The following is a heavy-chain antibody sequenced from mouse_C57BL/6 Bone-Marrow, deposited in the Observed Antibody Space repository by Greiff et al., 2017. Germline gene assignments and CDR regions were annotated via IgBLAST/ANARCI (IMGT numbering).Heavy chain of an antibody. CDR2: ILPGSGST. D-gene: IGHD2-1*01. J-gene: IGHJ4*01. V-gene: IGHV1-9*01. CDR1: GYTFTGYW. Sequence: VKLQQSGAELMKPGASVKLSCKATGYTFTGYWIEWVKQRPGHGLEWIGEILPGSGSTNYNEKFKGKATFTADTSSNTAYMQLSSLTTEDSAIXYCAKFLYYGNYGYAMDYWGQGTSVTVSS. CDR3: AKFLYYGNYGYAMDY.